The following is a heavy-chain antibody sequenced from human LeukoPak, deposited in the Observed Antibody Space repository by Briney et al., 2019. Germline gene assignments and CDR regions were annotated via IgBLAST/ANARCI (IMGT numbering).Heavy chain of an antibody. CDR2: ISYDGSNK. D-gene: IGHD2-2*01. Sequence: PGGSLRLSCAASGFTFSSYGMHWVRQAPGKGLEWVAVISYDGSNKYYADSVKGRFTISRDNSKNTLYLQMNSLRAEDTAVYYCAKAPRYCSSTSCYDDYYYYYMDVWGKGTTVTVSS. CDR3: AKAPRYCSSTSCYDDYYYYYMDV. J-gene: IGHJ6*03. CDR1: GFTFSSYG. V-gene: IGHV3-30*18.